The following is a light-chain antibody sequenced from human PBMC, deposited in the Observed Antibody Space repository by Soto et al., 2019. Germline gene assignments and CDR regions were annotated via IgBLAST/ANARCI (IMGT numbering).Light chain of an antibody. CDR1: QSLVYTDGDNY. Sequence: DVVMTQSPLSLPVTLGQPASISCWSSQSLVYTDGDNYLIWFQQRPGQSPRRVISKVSDRASGVPDRFSGSGSGTEFTLEIRRVEAGDVGIYYCMQNTHWPHTFGQGTKLEI. CDR2: KVS. V-gene: IGKV2-30*01. CDR3: MQNTHWPHT. J-gene: IGKJ2*01.